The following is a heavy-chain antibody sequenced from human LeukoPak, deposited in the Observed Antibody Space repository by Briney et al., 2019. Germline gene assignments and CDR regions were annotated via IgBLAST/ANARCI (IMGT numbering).Heavy chain of an antibody. V-gene: IGHV3-30*02. CDR3: AKDLTGMTYGDY. CDR1: GFTFSTYG. Sequence: GGSLRLSCAASGFTFSTYGMHWVRQAPGKGLEWVAFIQYDGGNKYYADSVKGRFTISRDNSKNTLYLQMNSLRAEDTAIYYCAKDLTGMTYGDYWGQGTLVTVSS. J-gene: IGHJ4*02. D-gene: IGHD7-27*01. CDR2: IQYDGGNK.